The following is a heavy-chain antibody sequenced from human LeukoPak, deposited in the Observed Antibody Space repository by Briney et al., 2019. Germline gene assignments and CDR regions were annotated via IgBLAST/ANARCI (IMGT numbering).Heavy chain of an antibody. CDR2: ISSSGSTI. J-gene: IGHJ6*04. CDR3: AELGITMIGGV. Sequence: GGSLRLSCVASGFTFSTYGMNWVRQAPGKGLEWVSYISSSGSTIYYADSVKGRFTISRDNAKNSLYLQMNSLRAEDTAVYYCAELGITMIGGVWGKGTTVTISS. CDR1: GFTFSTYG. V-gene: IGHV3-48*01. D-gene: IGHD3-10*02.